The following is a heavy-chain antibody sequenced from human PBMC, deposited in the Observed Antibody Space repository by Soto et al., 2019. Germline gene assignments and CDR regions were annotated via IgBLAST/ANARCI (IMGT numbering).Heavy chain of an antibody. V-gene: IGHV4-59*01. D-gene: IGHD3-22*01. CDR3: ARGDDSHSD. Sequence: SETLSLTCTGSGGSISTYYWNWIRQPPGKGLEWIGNIYYTGTTNYNPSLKSRVTMSVDTSKNQFSLKLSSVTAADTAVYYCARGDDSHSDWGQGTLVTVSS. CDR1: GGSISTYY. J-gene: IGHJ4*02. CDR2: IYYTGTT.